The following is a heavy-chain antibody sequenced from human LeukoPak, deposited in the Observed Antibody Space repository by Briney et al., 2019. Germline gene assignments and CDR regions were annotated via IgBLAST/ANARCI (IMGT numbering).Heavy chain of an antibody. Sequence: ASVKVSCKASGYTFTSYGISWVRQAPGQGLEWMGWISAYNGNTNYAQKLQGRVTMTTDTSTSTAYMELRSLRSDDTAVYYCARDLAPSVKSYYYGVDVWGQGTTVTVSS. J-gene: IGHJ6*02. D-gene: IGHD3-10*01. CDR2: ISAYNGNT. CDR3: ARDLAPSVKSYYYGVDV. CDR1: GYTFTSYG. V-gene: IGHV1-18*01.